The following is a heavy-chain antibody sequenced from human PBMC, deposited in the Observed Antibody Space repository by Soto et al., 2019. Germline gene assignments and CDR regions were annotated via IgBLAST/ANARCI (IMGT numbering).Heavy chain of an antibody. CDR3: ARHSRDYGSGSSGWFDP. Sequence: SETLSLTCTVSGGSISSSSYYWGWIRQPPGKGLEWIGGIYYSGSTYYNPSLKSRVTISVDTSKNQFSLKLSSVTAADTAVYYCARHSRDYGSGSSGWFDPWGQGTLVTVSS. V-gene: IGHV4-39*01. J-gene: IGHJ5*02. D-gene: IGHD3-10*01. CDR1: GGSISSSSYY. CDR2: IYYSGST.